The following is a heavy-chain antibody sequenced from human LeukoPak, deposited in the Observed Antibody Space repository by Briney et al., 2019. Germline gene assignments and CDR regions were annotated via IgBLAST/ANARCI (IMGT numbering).Heavy chain of an antibody. Sequence: GGSLRLSCAASGFNVSSNYMNWVRQAPGKGLEWVSVIYSGGSTYYADSVKGRFTISRDNSKNTLYLQMNSLRAEDTAVYYCAKVGGARAIEGRFDYWGQGTLVTVSS. J-gene: IGHJ4*02. D-gene: IGHD1-26*01. CDR2: IYSGGST. V-gene: IGHV3-53*01. CDR3: AKVGGARAIEGRFDY. CDR1: GFNVSSNY.